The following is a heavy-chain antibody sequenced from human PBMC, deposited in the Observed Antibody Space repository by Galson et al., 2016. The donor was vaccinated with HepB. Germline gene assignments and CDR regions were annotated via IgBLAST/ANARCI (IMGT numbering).Heavy chain of an antibody. D-gene: IGHD5-18*01. J-gene: IGHJ4*02. Sequence: YTHHSGSTLYNPSLRSRVTTSIDMSRNQFSLRLKSVTAADTAVYYCARDSYGSTLDYWGRGTLVTVSS. CDR2: THHSGST. CDR3: ARDSYGSTLDY. V-gene: IGHV4-59*01.